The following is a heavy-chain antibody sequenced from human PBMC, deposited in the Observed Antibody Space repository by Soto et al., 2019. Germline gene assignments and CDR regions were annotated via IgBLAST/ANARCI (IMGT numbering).Heavy chain of an antibody. CDR1: GGPFISYA. CDR2: IIPIFGTA. CDR3: ARTQNRYYDSTPDV. Sequence: VKVSFKASGGPFISYAIIWGRQAPGQGLEWMGGIIPIFGTANYAQKFQGRVTITADKSTSTAYMELSSLRSEDTAVYYCARTQNRYYDSTPDVWGQGTTVTVSS. D-gene: IGHD3-22*01. J-gene: IGHJ6*02. V-gene: IGHV1-69*06.